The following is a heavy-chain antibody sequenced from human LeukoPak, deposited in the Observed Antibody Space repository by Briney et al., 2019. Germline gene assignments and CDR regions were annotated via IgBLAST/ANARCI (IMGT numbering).Heavy chain of an antibody. J-gene: IGHJ4*02. V-gene: IGHV4-34*01. Sequence: PSETLSLTCAVYGGSFSGYYWSWIRQPPGKGLEWIGEINHSGSTNYNPSLKSRVTISVDTSKNQFSLKLSSVTAADTAVYYCAREGVEGMATIIDYWGQGTLVTVSS. D-gene: IGHD5-12*01. CDR3: AREGVEGMATIIDY. CDR1: GGSFSGYY. CDR2: INHSGST.